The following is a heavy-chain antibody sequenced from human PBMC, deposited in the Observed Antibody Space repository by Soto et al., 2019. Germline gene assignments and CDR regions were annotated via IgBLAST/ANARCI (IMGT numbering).Heavy chain of an antibody. D-gene: IGHD3-16*02. CDR2: ISYDGSNK. CDR3: AKDFGATYLGELSFDY. CDR1: GFTFSSYG. V-gene: IGHV3-30*18. J-gene: IGHJ4*02. Sequence: GGSLRLSCAASGFTFSSYGMHWVRQAPGKGLEWVAVISYDGSNKYYADSVKGRFTISRDNSKNTLYLQMNSLRAEDTAVYYCAKDFGATYLGELSFDYWGQGTLVTVSS.